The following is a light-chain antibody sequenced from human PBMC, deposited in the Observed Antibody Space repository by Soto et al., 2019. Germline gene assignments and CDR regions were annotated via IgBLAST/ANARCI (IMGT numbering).Light chain of an antibody. V-gene: IGKV3-15*01. Sequence: EIVMTQSPATLSVSPGERVTLSCRASQSVRSNLAWYQQKPGQAPRLLIYGASTRATGIPARFSGSGSGTEFTLTISSLQSEDFPLYYCQQYNTWPPTFGQGTKVEI. J-gene: IGKJ1*01. CDR2: GAS. CDR3: QQYNTWPPT. CDR1: QSVRSN.